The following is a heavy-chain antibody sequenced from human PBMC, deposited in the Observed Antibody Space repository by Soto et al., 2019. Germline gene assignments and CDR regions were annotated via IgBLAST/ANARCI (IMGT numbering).Heavy chain of an antibody. J-gene: IGHJ4*02. CDR2: MYHSGST. CDR3: ARSHIVPRLFMYPYDY. Sequence: SETLSLTCTVSGGSISSGGYYWSWIRQHPGKGLEWIGYMYHSGSTYYNPSLKSRVTISVDTSKNQFSLKLSSVTAADTAVYYCARSHIVPRLFMYPYDYWGQGTLVTVSS. V-gene: IGHV4-39*01. CDR1: GGSISSGGYY. D-gene: IGHD5-12*01.